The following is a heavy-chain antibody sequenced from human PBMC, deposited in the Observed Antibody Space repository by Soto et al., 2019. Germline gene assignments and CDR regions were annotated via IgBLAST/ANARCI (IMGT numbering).Heavy chain of an antibody. D-gene: IGHD4-17*01. CDR3: ARDRPELIMTTVTTDHYYYMHV. CDR1: GSSISSGGYY. J-gene: IGHJ6*03. CDR2: IYYSGST. V-gene: IGHV4-31*03. Sequence: SETLSLTCTVSGSSISSGGYYLSWIRQHPGKGLEWIGYIYYSGSTYYNPSLKSRVTISVDTSKNQFSLKLSSVTAADTAVYYCARDRPELIMTTVTTDHYYYMHVWGTATTVPVSS.